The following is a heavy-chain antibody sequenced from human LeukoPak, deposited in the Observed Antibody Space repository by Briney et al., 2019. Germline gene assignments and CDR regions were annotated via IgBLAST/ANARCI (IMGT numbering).Heavy chain of an antibody. CDR3: AKGSSGYYHGSYNWFDP. V-gene: IGHV1-8*03. D-gene: IGHD3-22*01. Sequence: ASVKVSCKASGYTFTSFDINWVRQATGQGLEWMGWMNPNSGNTGYAQKFQGRVTITRNTSIGTAYMELSSLRSEDTAVYYCAKGSSGYYHGSYNWFDPWGQGTLVTVSS. J-gene: IGHJ5*02. CDR2: MNPNSGNT. CDR1: GYTFTSFD.